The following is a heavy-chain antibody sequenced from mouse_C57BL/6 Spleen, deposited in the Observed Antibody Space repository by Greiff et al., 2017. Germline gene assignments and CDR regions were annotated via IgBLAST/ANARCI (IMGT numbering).Heavy chain of an antibody. J-gene: IGHJ1*03. D-gene: IGHD2-5*01. CDR2: IDPETGGT. CDR1: GYTFTDYE. Sequence: QVQLKQSGAELVRPGASVTLSCKASGYTFTDYEMHWVKQTPVHGLEWIGAIDPETGGTAYNQKFKGKAILTADKSSSTAYMELRSLTSEDSAVYYCTDSNYPIVWGTGTTVTVSS. V-gene: IGHV1-15*01. CDR3: TDSNYPIV.